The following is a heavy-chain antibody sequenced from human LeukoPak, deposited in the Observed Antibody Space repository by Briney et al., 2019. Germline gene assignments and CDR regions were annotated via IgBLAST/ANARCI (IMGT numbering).Heavy chain of an antibody. J-gene: IGHJ4*02. D-gene: IGHD6-13*01. CDR2: MNPNSGNT. CDR3: ARGLMREQQLLRAFDY. Sequence: GASVRVSCKASVYTFTNYDINWVRQASGQGLEWMGWMNPNSGNTGSAQKFQGRVTMTSNTSISTAYMELSSLRSEDTAVYYCARGLMREQQLLRAFDYWGQGTPVTVSS. V-gene: IGHV1-8*01. CDR1: VYTFTNYD.